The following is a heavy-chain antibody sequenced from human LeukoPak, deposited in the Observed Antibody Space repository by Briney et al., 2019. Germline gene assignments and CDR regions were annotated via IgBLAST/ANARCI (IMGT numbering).Heavy chain of an antibody. D-gene: IGHD3-10*01. CDR3: AKAAEDYYGSGSLFDY. Sequence: GGSLRLSCAASGFTFSSYAMSWVRQAPGKGLEWVSAISGSGGSTYYADSVKGRFTISRDNSKNTLYLQMYSLRAEDTAVYYCAKAAEDYYGSGSLFDYWGQGTLVTVSS. J-gene: IGHJ4*02. V-gene: IGHV3-23*01. CDR2: ISGSGGST. CDR1: GFTFSSYA.